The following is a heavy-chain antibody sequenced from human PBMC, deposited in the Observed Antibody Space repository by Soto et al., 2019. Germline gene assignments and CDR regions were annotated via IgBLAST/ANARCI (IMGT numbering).Heavy chain of an antibody. J-gene: IGHJ4*02. CDR3: SAAESPDKAYSTHF. V-gene: IGHV3-49*04. D-gene: IGHD2-15*01. CDR1: GFPVDEFA. CDR2: NRHKSYQENT. Sequence: SLRLACTVAGFPVDEFAIKWGSQAPGKGREWVGLNRHKSYQENTEDAAAVTGRFTTTRDTSNRIAYMQMNSLNIDDSGVYYCSAAESPDKAYSTHFWGQGTTVTVSS.